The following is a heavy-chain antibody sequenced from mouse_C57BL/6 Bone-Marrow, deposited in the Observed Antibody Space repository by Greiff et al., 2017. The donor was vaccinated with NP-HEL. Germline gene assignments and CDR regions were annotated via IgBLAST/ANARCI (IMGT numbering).Heavy chain of an antibody. CDR2: IYPGDGDT. J-gene: IGHJ2*01. CDR3: ARGDYYDY. V-gene: IGHV1-82*01. CDR1: GYAFSSSW. Sequence: VKLQESGPELVKPGASVKISCKASGYAFSSSWMNWVKQRPGKGPEWIGRIYPGDGDTNYNGKFKGKATLTADKSSSTAYMQLSSLTSEDSAVYFCARGDYYDYWGQGTTLTVSS.